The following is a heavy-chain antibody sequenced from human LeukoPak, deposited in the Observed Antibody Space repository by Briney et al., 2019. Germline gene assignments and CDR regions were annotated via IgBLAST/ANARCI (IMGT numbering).Heavy chain of an antibody. J-gene: IGHJ6*04. D-gene: IGHD2-2*01. Sequence: SVKVSCKASGGTFSSYAISWVRQAPGQGLEWMGGIIPIFGTANYAQKFQGRVTITADESTSTAYMELSSLRSEDTAVYYCARYTWGYCSSTSCYGGWEDYYGMDVWGKGTTVTVSS. V-gene: IGHV1-69*13. CDR3: ARYTWGYCSSTSCYGGWEDYYGMDV. CDR1: GGTFSSYA. CDR2: IIPIFGTA.